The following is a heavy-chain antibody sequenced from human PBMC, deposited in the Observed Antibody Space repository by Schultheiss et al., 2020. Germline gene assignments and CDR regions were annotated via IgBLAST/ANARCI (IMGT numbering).Heavy chain of an antibody. Sequence: GGSLRLSCAASGFTFSSYSMNWVRQAPGKGLEWVSYISSSSSTIYYADSVKGRFTISRDNAKNSLYLQMNSLRAEDTAVYYCARDRDYDILTGYSEGIGYWGQGTLVTASS. D-gene: IGHD3-9*01. CDR2: ISSSSSTI. CDR1: GFTFSSYS. V-gene: IGHV3-48*01. CDR3: ARDRDYDILTGYSEGIGY. J-gene: IGHJ4*02.